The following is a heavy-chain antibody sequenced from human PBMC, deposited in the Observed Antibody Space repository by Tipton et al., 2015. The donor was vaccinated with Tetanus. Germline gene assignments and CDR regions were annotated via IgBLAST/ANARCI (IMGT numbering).Heavy chain of an antibody. D-gene: IGHD1-26*01. V-gene: IGHV4-31*03. Sequence: TLSLTCTVSGGSISSGGYYWSWIRQHPGKGLEWIGDIYYSGSTYYSPSLKSRVTISVDTSKNQFSLKSNSVTAADTAVYYCARDQARGARGWNYFDYWGQGTLVTVSS. CDR2: IYYSGST. CDR3: ARDQARGARGWNYFDY. J-gene: IGHJ4*02. CDR1: GGSISSGGYY.